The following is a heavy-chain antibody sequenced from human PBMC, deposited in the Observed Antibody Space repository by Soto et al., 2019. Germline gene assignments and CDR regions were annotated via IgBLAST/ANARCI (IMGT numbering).Heavy chain of an antibody. CDR1: GYTXXXXX. Sequence: QVQLVQSGPEVKKPGASVKVSCKASGYTXXXXXXXXXRQAPGQGLEWMGWINTYNGNTNYAENLQXXXXMXXDXSXXXAXXXLXXLRSDDTAVYYCAKSPRGEMATDWGQGTLVTVSS. CDR3: AKSPRGEMATD. CDR2: INTYNGNT. D-gene: IGHD5-12*01. J-gene: IGHJ4*02. V-gene: IGHV1-18*01.